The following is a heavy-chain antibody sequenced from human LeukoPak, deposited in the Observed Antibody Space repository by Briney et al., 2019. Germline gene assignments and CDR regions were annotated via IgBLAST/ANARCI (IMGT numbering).Heavy chain of an antibody. CDR3: ARGVLEYYYYYYMDV. J-gene: IGHJ6*03. Sequence: MPSETLSLTCTVSGGSISSSSYYWGWIRQPPGKGLEWIGSIYYSGSTYYNPSLKSRVTISVDTSKNQFSLKLSSVTAADTAVYYCARGVLEYYYYYYMDVWGKGTTVTISS. CDR1: GGSISSSSYY. V-gene: IGHV4-39*07. D-gene: IGHD6-6*01. CDR2: IYYSGST.